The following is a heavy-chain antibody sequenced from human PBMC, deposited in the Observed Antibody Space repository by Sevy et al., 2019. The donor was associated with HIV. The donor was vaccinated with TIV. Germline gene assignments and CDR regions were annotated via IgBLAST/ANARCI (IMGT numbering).Heavy chain of an antibody. Sequence: GGSLRLSCAASGFTFSSYAMHWVRQAPGKGLEWVAVISYDGSNKYYADSVKGRVTISRDNSKNTLYLQMNSLRAEDTAVEYCARDVARKLVHGGMDVWGQGTTVTVSS. CDR3: ARDVARKLVHGGMDV. CDR2: ISYDGSNK. D-gene: IGHD6-13*01. J-gene: IGHJ6*02. CDR1: GFTFSSYA. V-gene: IGHV3-30-3*01.